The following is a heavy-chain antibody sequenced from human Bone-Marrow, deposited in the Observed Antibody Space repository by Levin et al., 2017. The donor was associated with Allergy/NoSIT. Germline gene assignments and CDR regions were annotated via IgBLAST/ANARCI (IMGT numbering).Heavy chain of an antibody. CDR2: IYYSGST. J-gene: IGHJ2*01. Sequence: SETLSLTCTVSGGSISSGGYYWSWIRQHPGKGLEWIGYIYYSGSTYYNPSLKSRVTISVDTSKNQFSLKLSSVTAADTAVYYCARDRYYYDSSGYQAGWYFDLWGRGTLVTVSS. V-gene: IGHV4-31*03. D-gene: IGHD3-22*01. CDR3: ARDRYYYDSSGYQAGWYFDL. CDR1: GGSISSGGYY.